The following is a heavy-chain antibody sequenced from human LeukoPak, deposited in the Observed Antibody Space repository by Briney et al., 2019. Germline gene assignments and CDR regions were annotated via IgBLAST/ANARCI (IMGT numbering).Heavy chain of an antibody. CDR3: ARDPAPYDSSGYYYEN. D-gene: IGHD3-22*01. CDR1: GFTVSSNY. V-gene: IGHV3-66*01. J-gene: IGHJ4*02. Sequence: PGGSLRLSCAASGFTVSSNYMSWVRQAPGKGLEWVSVIYSGGSTYYADSVKGRFTISRDNSKNTLYLQMNSLRAEDTAVYYCARDPAPYDSSGYYYENWGQGTLVTVSS. CDR2: IYSGGST.